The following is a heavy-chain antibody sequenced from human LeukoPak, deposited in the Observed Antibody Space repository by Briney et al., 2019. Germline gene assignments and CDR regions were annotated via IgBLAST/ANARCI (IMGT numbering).Heavy chain of an antibody. CDR1: GFTFSSYA. D-gene: IGHD1-26*01. V-gene: IGHV3-30-3*01. CDR3: ARSRTHSGTDY. CDR2: ISYDGSNK. Sequence: GGSLRLSCAASGFTFSSYAMHWVRQAPGKGLEWVAVISYDGSNKYYADSVKGRFTISRDNSKNTLYLRMNSLRAEDTAVYYCARSRTHSGTDYWGQGTLVTVSS. J-gene: IGHJ4*02.